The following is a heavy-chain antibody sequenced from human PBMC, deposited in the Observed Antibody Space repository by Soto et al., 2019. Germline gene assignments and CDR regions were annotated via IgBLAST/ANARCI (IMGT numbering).Heavy chain of an antibody. CDR1: GYTFTTYV. CDR3: ARVGQNYYGMDV. D-gene: IGHD3-3*01. J-gene: IGHJ6*02. Sequence: GASVKVSCKASGYTFTTYVMHWVRQAPGQRLEWMGWLNAGNDNTEYSQKLQGRVTITRDTSASTVYMELSGLSSEDTAVYYCARVGQNYYGMDVWGQGTTVTVSS. CDR2: LNAGNDNT. V-gene: IGHV1-3*01.